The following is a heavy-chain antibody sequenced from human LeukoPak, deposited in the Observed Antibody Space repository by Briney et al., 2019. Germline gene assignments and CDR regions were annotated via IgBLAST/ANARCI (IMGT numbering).Heavy chain of an antibody. D-gene: IGHD2-15*01. J-gene: IGHJ4*02. Sequence: SETLSLTCTVSGGFISSGDYYWSWIRQPPGKGLEWIGYIYYRGSTYYNPSLKSRVTISVDTSKNQFSLKLSSVTAADTAVYYCARIRGYCSGGSCYSAWLVDYWGQGTLVTVSS. V-gene: IGHV4-30-4*01. CDR1: GGFISSGDYY. CDR2: IYYRGST. CDR3: ARIRGYCSGGSCYSAWLVDY.